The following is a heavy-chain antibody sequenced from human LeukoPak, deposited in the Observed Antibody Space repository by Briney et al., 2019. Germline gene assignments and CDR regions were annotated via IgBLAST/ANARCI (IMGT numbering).Heavy chain of an antibody. Sequence: GGSLRLSCAASGFNFGSYAMHWVRQAPGKGLEWVAFISFDGSAKYYAESVKGRFTISRDNSKNTLYLQMNSLRAEDTAVYYCARDGGEEGSYYTHDAFDIWGQGTMVTVSS. J-gene: IGHJ3*02. CDR1: GFNFGSYA. CDR3: ARDGGEEGSYYTHDAFDI. D-gene: IGHD1-26*01. V-gene: IGHV3-30*03. CDR2: ISFDGSAK.